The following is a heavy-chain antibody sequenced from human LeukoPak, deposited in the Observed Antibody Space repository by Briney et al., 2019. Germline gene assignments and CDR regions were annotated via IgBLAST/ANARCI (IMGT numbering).Heavy chain of an antibody. V-gene: IGHV3-23*01. CDR2: ISRAGDRT. J-gene: IGHJ3*01. Sequence: GGFLRLSCVGSGFIFSSYDMGWVREAPGPGLEWFSSISRAGDRTYYEDSVKGRFTFSSDNSRNTMYLQMNSLRDEDTAVYYCARGESFAFDVWGQGTVVTVSS. CDR1: GFIFSSYD. CDR3: ARGESFAFDV.